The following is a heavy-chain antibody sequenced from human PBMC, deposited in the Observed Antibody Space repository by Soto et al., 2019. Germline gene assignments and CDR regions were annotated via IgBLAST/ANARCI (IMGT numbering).Heavy chain of an antibody. CDR1: GFIFSTYA. CDR3: ANSYVSGSQKGFDP. D-gene: IGHD3-10*01. CDR2: ISGSGGDT. V-gene: IGHV3-23*01. Sequence: EVQLLESGGGLVQPGGSLRLSCAASGFIFSTYAMSWVRQAPVKGLEWVSSISGSGGDTYYADCVKGRFTISRDKSKNTLYLPMNSLKAEDTAIYSCANSYVSGSQKGFDPWGQGALVTVSS. J-gene: IGHJ5*02.